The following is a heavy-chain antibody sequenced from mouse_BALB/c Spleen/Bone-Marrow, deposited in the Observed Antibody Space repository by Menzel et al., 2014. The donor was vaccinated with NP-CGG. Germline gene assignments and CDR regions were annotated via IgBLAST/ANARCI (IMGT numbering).Heavy chain of an antibody. V-gene: IGHV1-4*01. J-gene: IGHJ2*01. CDR2: INPSTGYT. CDR3: ARYGNYGDYFDY. D-gene: IGHD2-1*01. CDR1: GYTFTSYW. Sequence: QVQLQQSGAELARPGASVKMSCKASGYTFTSYWMHWVKQRPGQGLEWIGYINPSTGYTEYNQKFKDKATLTADKSSSTAYMQLSSLTSEDSAVYYCARYGNYGDYFDYSGQGTTLTVSS.